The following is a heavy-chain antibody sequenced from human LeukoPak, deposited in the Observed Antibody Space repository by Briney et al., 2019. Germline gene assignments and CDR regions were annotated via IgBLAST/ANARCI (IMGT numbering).Heavy chain of an antibody. V-gene: IGHV3-66*01. CDR1: GFIGSDGY. CDR3: ARAPYCSSTSCYYYYYYYMDV. D-gene: IGHD2-2*01. CDR2: IYRGGAT. J-gene: IGHJ6*03. Sequence: SGGSLRLSCAVSGFIGSDGYMNGVRQAPGKGLEWLSLIYRGGATYYADSVRGRFIISRDSSKNTWHLQLNSLRAEDTAVYYCARAPYCSSTSCYYYYYYYMDVWGKGTTVTVSS.